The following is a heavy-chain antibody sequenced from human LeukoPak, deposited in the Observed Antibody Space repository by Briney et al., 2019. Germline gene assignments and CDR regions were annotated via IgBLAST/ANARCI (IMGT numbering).Heavy chain of an antibody. CDR3: ARQRRTDDYSNYSYYYYMDV. Sequence: GGSLRLSCAASGFTFSSYWMSWVRQAPGKGLEWVANIKQDGSEKYYVDSVKGRFTISRDNAKNSLYLQMNSLRAEDTAVYYCARQRRTDDYSNYSYYYYMDVWGKGTTVTVSS. V-gene: IGHV3-7*01. CDR2: IKQDGSEK. CDR1: GFTFSSYW. D-gene: IGHD4-11*01. J-gene: IGHJ6*03.